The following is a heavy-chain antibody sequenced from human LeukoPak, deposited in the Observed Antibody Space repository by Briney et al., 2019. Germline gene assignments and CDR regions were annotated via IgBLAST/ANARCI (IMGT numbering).Heavy chain of an antibody. CDR2: ISGSGATT. J-gene: IGHJ4*02. D-gene: IGHD1-26*01. Sequence: GGSLRLSWAASGFTFSSYAMSWVRQAPGKGLEWVSTISGSGATTYYADSVKGRFTISRDNSQNTLYLQMDSLRAEDTAVYYCASKGGWGQGTLVTVSS. CDR3: ASKGG. CDR1: GFTFSSYA. V-gene: IGHV3-23*01.